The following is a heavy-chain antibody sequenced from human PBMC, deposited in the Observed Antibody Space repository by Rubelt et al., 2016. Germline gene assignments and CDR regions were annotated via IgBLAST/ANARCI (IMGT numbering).Heavy chain of an antibody. D-gene: IGHD6-13*01. CDR1: GGSISSYY. CDR3: ARGMVGSSWYEEIDY. Sequence: QVQLQESGPGLVKPSETLSLTCTVSGGSISSYYWSWIRQPPGKGLEWIGYIYYSGSTNFNPSLKSRVTISVDTSKNQFSLKLSSVTAADTAVYYCARGMVGSSWYEEIDYWGQGTLVTVSS. CDR2: IYYSGST. V-gene: IGHV4-59*01. J-gene: IGHJ4*02.